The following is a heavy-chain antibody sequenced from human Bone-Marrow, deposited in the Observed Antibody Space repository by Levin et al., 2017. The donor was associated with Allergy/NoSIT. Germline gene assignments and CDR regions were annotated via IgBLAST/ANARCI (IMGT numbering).Heavy chain of an antibody. Sequence: GGSLRLSCAASGFTFSSYGMHWVRQAPGKGLEWVAVISYDGSNKYYADSVKGRFTISRDNSKNTLYLQMNRLRAEDTAVYYCAKERRAVPGGGLDYWGQGTLVTVSS. CDR2: ISYDGSNK. CDR1: GFTFSSYG. D-gene: IGHD6-19*01. CDR3: AKERRAVPGGGLDY. J-gene: IGHJ4*02. V-gene: IGHV3-30*18.